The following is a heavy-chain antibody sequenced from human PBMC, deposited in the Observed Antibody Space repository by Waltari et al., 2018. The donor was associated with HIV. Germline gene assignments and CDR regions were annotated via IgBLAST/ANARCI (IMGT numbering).Heavy chain of an antibody. CDR1: GGSFSGYY. V-gene: IGHV4-34*01. CDR2: INHSGST. J-gene: IGHJ5*02. Sequence: QVQLQQWGAGLLKPSETLSLTCAVYGGSFSGYYWSWIRQPPGKGLEWIGEINHSGSTNYNPSLKSRVTISVDTSKNQFSLKLSSVTAADTAVYYCARDSSGYYFRGAWFDPWGQGTLVTVSS. CDR3: ARDSSGYYFRGAWFDP. D-gene: IGHD3-22*01.